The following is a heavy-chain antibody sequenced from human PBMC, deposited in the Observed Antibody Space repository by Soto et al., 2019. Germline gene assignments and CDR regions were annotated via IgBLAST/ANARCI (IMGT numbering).Heavy chain of an antibody. Sequence: QVQRVESGGGVVQPGRSLRLSCAASGFTFSSYGMHWVRQAPGKGLEWVADIWYDGSNKYYADSVKGRFTISRDNSKNTLYLQMNSLRADGTAVYYCARDSSCGYPYFDYWGKGTLVTVSS. CDR3: ARDSSCGYPYFDY. CDR1: GFTFSSYG. J-gene: IGHJ4*02. V-gene: IGHV3-33*01. D-gene: IGHD3-22*01. CDR2: IWYDGSNK.